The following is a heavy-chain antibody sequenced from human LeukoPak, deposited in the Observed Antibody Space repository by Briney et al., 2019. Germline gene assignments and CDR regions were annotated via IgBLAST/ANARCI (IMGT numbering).Heavy chain of an antibody. D-gene: IGHD1-14*01. CDR3: ARSQPFAFDI. CDR1: GGSISSYY. CDR2: FFYSGNT. Sequence: SETLSLTCTVSGGSISSYYWTWIRQPPGKGLEWIGYFFYSGNTNYNPSLRSRVTISVDTSRNQFSLKLTSVTAADTAVYYCARSQPFAFDIWSQGTMVTVSS. J-gene: IGHJ3*02. V-gene: IGHV4-59*01.